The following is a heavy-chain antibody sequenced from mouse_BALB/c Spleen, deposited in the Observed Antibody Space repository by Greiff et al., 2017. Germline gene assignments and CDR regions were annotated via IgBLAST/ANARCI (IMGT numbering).Heavy chain of an antibody. J-gene: IGHJ2*01. V-gene: IGHV1S81*02. CDR3: TRGNGNYHVFDY. Sequence: QVQLQQPGAELVKPGASVKLSCKASGYTFTSYYMYWVKQRPGQGLEWIGEINPSNGGTNFNEKFKSKATLTVDKSSSTAYMQLSSLTSEDSAVYYCTRGNGNYHVFDYWGQGTTLTVSS. D-gene: IGHD2-1*01. CDR2: INPSNGGT. CDR1: GYTFTSYY.